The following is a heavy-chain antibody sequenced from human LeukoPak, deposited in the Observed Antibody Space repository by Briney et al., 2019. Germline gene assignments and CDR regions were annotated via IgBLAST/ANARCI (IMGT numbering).Heavy chain of an antibody. Sequence: ASVKVSCKASGYTFTSYGISWVRQAPGQGLEWMGWISAYNGNTNYAQKLQGRVTMTTDTSTSTAYMELRSLRSDDTAVYYCARGTAMVEYYYYGMDVWGQGTTVTVSS. J-gene: IGHJ6*02. CDR2: ISAYNGNT. D-gene: IGHD5-18*01. V-gene: IGHV1-18*01. CDR3: ARGTAMVEYYYYGMDV. CDR1: GYTFTSYG.